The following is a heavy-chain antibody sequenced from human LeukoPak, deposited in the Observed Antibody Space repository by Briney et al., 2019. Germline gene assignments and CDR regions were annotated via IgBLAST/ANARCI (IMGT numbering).Heavy chain of an antibody. J-gene: IGHJ4*02. D-gene: IGHD6-19*01. V-gene: IGHV4-39*07. CDR3: AREVGHYSSGWLSSEYYFDY. CDR1: RVSITSSSYY. Sequence: PSETLSLTCTVSRVSITSSSYYWGWIRQPPGKGLEWIGTIYYSGYTYYNPSLKSRVTMSVDTSKNQFSLKLSSVTAADTAVYYCAREVGHYSSGWLSSEYYFDYWGQGTLVTVSS. CDR2: IYYSGYT.